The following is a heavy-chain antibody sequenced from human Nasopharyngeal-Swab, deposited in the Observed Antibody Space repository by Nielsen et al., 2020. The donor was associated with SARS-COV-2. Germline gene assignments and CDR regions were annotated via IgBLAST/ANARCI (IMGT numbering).Heavy chain of an antibody. CDR2: MVVGSGDT. Sequence: SVKVSCKASGFTFSKSAFQWVRQARGQRLEWIGWMVVGSGDTNYAQNFQGRVTMTIDASTNTAYMELRSLTSDDTALYYCARIRLYNNYMGNWVDPWGQGTLVTVSS. V-gene: IGHV1-58*01. J-gene: IGHJ5*02. CDR3: ARIRLYNNYMGNWVDP. D-gene: IGHD4-11*01. CDR1: GFTFSKSA.